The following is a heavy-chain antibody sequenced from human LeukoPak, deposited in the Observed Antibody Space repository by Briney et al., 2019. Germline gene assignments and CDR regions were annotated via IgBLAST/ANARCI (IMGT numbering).Heavy chain of an antibody. D-gene: IGHD6-13*01. J-gene: IGHJ3*02. Sequence: PSETLSLTCTVSGGSISSHYWSRIRQPPGKGLEWIGYIYHSGSTNYNPSLKSRVTMSVDTSKNQFSLKLSSVTAADTAVYYCARVRRTNSYSSSWNDAFDIWGQGTMVTVSS. CDR3: ARVRRTNSYSSSWNDAFDI. CDR2: IYHSGST. V-gene: IGHV4-59*11. CDR1: GGSISSHY.